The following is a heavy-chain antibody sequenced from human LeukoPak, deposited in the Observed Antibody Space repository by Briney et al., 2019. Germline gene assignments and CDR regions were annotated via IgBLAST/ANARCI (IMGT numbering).Heavy chain of an antibody. Sequence: PGESLKISCKGFGYSLANYWIGWVRQMSGIGLEWMGIIYPGDSDTRYNPSFQGQVTISADKSISTAYLQWSSLKASDTAMYYCARHASPYSSNYYFDYWGQGALVTVSS. V-gene: IGHV5-51*01. CDR2: IYPGDSDT. J-gene: IGHJ4*02. D-gene: IGHD6-13*01. CDR1: GYSLANYW. CDR3: ARHASPYSSNYYFDY.